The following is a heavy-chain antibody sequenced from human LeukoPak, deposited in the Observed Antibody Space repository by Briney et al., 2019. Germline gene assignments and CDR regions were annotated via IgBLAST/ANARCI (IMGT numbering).Heavy chain of an antibody. Sequence: GGSLRLSCAASGFTFSSYSMNWVRQAPGKGLEWVSSISSSSSYIYYAGSVKGRFTISRDNAKNSLYLQMYSLKTEDTAVYYCTTDLGIGNYYLFHFWGQGNLVTVSS. CDR3: TTDLGIGNYYLFHF. CDR1: GFTFSSYS. CDR2: ISSSSSYI. D-gene: IGHD1-7*01. V-gene: IGHV3-21*03. J-gene: IGHJ5*01.